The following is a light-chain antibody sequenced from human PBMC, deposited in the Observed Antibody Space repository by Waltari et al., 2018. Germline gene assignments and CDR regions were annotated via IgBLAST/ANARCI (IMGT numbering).Light chain of an antibody. Sequence: DIVMTQSPDSLAVSLGERATIDFKSSQSVYYRSDNKNYLACYQHKPGQPPKLLFYWASTRESGVPDRFSASGSGTDFTLTINNLQAEDVAVYYCQQYYRSRTFGQGTKVEIK. CDR1: QSVYYRSDNKNY. CDR3: QQYYRSRT. V-gene: IGKV4-1*01. CDR2: WAS. J-gene: IGKJ1*01.